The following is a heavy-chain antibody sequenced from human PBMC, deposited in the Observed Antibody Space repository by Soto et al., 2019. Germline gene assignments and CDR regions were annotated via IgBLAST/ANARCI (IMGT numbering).Heavy chain of an antibody. Sequence: QVQLQESGPGLVKPSGTLALTCAVSGGSISSSNWWSWVRQPPGKGLEWIGEIHHSGSTNYNPSLQTRVTISVDTSKNQFSLKMSSVTAADTAVYYCARDGIAATGTWGQGTLVTVSS. V-gene: IGHV4-4*02. CDR1: GGSISSSNW. D-gene: IGHD6-13*01. CDR2: IHHSGST. CDR3: ARDGIAATGT. J-gene: IGHJ4*02.